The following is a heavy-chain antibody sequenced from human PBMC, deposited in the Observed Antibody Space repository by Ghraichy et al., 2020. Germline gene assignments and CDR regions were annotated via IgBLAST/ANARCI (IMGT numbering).Heavy chain of an antibody. Sequence: SCTVSGDSMNNYHWSWIRQPPGKELEWIGYIYYSGNTNYNPSLKSRLTISVDTSKNQFFLELSSVTAADTAVYYCARLAHYFGSGSLDYWGQGTLVTVSS. J-gene: IGHJ4*02. CDR1: GDSMNNYH. CDR3: ARLAHYFGSGSLDY. V-gene: IGHV4-59*08. D-gene: IGHD3-10*01. CDR2: IYYSGNT.